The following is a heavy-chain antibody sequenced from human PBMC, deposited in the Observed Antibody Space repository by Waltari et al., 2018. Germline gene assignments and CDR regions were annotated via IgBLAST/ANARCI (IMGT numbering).Heavy chain of an antibody. D-gene: IGHD3-16*01. Sequence: EVQLVESGGGLVQPGGSLRLSCEASGFTLSSSYMHWVRQVPGKGLEWVSRINTDGSSANYADSVKGRFTISRDNGKNTLYLQMNSLRAEDTAVYYCARDGGGNGYIHYWGQGTLVTVSS. CDR1: GFTLSSSY. J-gene: IGHJ4*02. CDR3: ARDGGGNGYIHY. CDR2: INTDGSSA. V-gene: IGHV3-74*01.